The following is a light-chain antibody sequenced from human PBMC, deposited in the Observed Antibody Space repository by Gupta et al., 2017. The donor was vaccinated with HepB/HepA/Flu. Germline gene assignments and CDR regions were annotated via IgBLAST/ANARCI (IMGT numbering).Light chain of an antibody. J-gene: IGLJ3*02. CDR3: ATWDDSLNVCV. CDR2: SNN. Sequence: QSVLTQPPSASGTPGQRVTISCSGSSSNIGTNTVSWYQQCPRTAPRPLIHSNNERPSGVPERFSGSKSGASASLAISGLQSEDEADYYCATWDDSLNVCVFGGGTKLTVL. CDR1: SSNIGTNT. V-gene: IGLV1-44*01.